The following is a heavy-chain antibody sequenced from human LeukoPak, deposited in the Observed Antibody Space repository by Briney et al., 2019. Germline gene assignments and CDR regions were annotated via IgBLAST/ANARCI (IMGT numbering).Heavy chain of an antibody. CDR3: AKRDAVTEFDY. CDR2: IQPDGNDK. CDR1: GFTFNNYG. D-gene: IGHD2-21*02. V-gene: IGHV3-30*02. Sequence: GGSLRLSCAASGFTFNNYGMHWVRQAPGKGLEWVTLIQPDGNDKYYADSVKGRFTVSRDNPKNTLYLQLNSLRAEDTAVYYCAKRDAVTEFDYWGQGTLVTVSS. J-gene: IGHJ4*02.